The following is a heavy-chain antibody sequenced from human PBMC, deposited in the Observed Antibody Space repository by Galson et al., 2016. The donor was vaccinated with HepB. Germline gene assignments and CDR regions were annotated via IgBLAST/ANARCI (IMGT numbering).Heavy chain of an antibody. CDR2: MANDGSYK. CDR3: AKVVAASEGIFHYYGMDV. V-gene: IGHV3-30*18. D-gene: IGHD6-25*01. J-gene: IGHJ6*04. Sequence: SLRLSCAASGFTFSSYDMHWVRQAPGEGLEWVAVMANDGSYKAYGDSVQGRFAISRDNSKNTLNLQMDSLRPEDTGVYYCAKVVAASEGIFHYYGMDVWGKGTTVTVAS. CDR1: GFTFSSYD.